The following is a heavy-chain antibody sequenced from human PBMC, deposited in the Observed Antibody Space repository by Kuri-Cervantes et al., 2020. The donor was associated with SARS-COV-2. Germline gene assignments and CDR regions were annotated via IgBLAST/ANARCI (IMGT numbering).Heavy chain of an antibody. CDR1: GFTFSSYA. V-gene: IGHV3-30-3*02. D-gene: IGHD4-11*01. CDR3: ANDYSKVLDY. J-gene: IGHJ4*02. Sequence: GGSLRLSCAASGFTFSSYAMHWVRQAPGKGLEWVAVISYDGSNKYYADSVKGRFTISRDNSKNTLYLQMNSLRPEDTAVYYCANDYSKVLDYWGQGTRVTVSS. CDR2: ISYDGSNK.